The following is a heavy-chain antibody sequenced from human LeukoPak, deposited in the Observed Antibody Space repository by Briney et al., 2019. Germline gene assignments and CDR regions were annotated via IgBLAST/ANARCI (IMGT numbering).Heavy chain of an antibody. J-gene: IGHJ4*02. CDR3: ASGFGELLD. Sequence: PSETLSLTCTASGGSISSSSYYWGWIRQPPGKGLEWIGSIYYSGSTYYNPSLKSRVTMSVDTSKNQFSLKLSSVTAADTAVYYCASGFGELLDWGQGTLVTVSS. V-gene: IGHV4-39*07. CDR2: IYYSGST. CDR1: GGSISSSSYY. D-gene: IGHD3-10*01.